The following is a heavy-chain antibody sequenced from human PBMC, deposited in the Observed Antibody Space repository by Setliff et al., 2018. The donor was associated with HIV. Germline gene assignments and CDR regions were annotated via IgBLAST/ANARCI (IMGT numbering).Heavy chain of an antibody. CDR3: ARYSYGYVRDLRFDP. J-gene: IGHJ5*02. CDR2: INYSGST. CDR1: GGSISSYY. D-gene: IGHD5-18*01. V-gene: IGHV4-59*08. Sequence: KPSETLSLTCTVSGGSISSYYWSWIRQPPGKGLEWIGYINYSGSTNYNPSLQSRVTISVDTSKNHFSLKLTSVTAADPAVYYCARYSYGYVRDLRFDPWGQGTLVTVSS.